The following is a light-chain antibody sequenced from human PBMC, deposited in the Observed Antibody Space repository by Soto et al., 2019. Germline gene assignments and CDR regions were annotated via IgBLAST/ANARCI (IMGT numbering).Light chain of an antibody. V-gene: IGKV1-39*01. CDR2: AAS. CDR3: QQSFSPHIA. J-gene: IGKJ5*01. CDR1: RSIGTN. Sequence: EIQVTQSPTSLSASVGDRVTITCRASRSIGTNLNWYQQRPGEAPQLLIYAASSLQSGVPSRFSGSTSGTDFTLTINGLQPEDFATYYCQQSFSPHIAFGQGTRL.